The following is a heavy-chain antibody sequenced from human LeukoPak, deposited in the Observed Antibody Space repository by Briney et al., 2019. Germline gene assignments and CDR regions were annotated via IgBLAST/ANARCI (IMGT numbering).Heavy chain of an antibody. CDR2: IYPADSDI. V-gene: IGHV5-51*01. CDR1: GYSINNYW. CDR3: ARQDDSSGYQYYYYYGMDV. D-gene: IGHD3-22*01. J-gene: IGHJ6*02. Sequence: GESLKTSCKGSGYSINNYWIGWVRQMPGKGLEWMGIIYPADSDIRYSPSFQGQVTISADKSISTAYLQWSSLKASDTAMYYCARQDDSSGYQYYYYYGMDVWGQGTTVTVSS.